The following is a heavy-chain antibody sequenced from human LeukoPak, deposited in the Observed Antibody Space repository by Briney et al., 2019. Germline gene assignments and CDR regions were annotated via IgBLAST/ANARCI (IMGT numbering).Heavy chain of an antibody. D-gene: IGHD2-21*02. V-gene: IGHV4-61*01. J-gene: IGHJ4*02. CDR2: IYYSGST. Sequence: PSETLSLTCTVSGGSVSSGSYYWSRIRQPPGKGLEWIGYIYYSGSTNYNPSLKSRVTISVDTSKNQFSLKLSSVTAADTAVYYCARRVFSPGGMVTAIWNYWGQGTLVTVSS. CDR1: GGSVSSGSYY. CDR3: ARRVFSPGGMVTAIWNY.